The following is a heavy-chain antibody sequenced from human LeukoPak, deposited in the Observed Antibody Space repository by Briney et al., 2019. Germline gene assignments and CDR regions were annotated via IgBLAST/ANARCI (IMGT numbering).Heavy chain of an antibody. V-gene: IGHV4-59*01. CDR3: ARGRWGSSYYGMDV. CDR1: GGSISSYY. J-gene: IGHJ6*02. CDR2: IYYSGST. Sequence: SEALSLTCTGSGGSISSYYWSWIRQPPGKGLEWIGYIYYSGSTNYNPSLKSRVTISVDTSKNQFSLKLSSVTAADTAVYYCARGRWGSSYYGMDVWGQGTTVTASS. D-gene: IGHD2-15*01.